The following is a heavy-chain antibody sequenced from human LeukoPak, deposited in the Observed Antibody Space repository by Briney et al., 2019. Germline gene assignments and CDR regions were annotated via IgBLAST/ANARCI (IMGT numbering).Heavy chain of an antibody. CDR3: AREGDGYLGQYAFDI. CDR2: INSDGSST. V-gene: IGHV3-74*01. Sequence: RTGGSLRLSCAASGFTFSIYWMHWVRQAPGKGLVWVSRINSDGSSTSYADSVKGRFTISRDNAKNTLYLQMNSLRAEDTAVYYCAREGDGYLGQYAFDIWGQGTMVAVSS. D-gene: IGHD5-24*01. J-gene: IGHJ3*02. CDR1: GFTFSIYW.